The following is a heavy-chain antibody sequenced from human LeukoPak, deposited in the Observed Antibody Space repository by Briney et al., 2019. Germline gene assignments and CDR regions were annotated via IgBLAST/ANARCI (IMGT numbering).Heavy chain of an antibody. CDR1: GFTFSSYG. CDR3: AKELVVVPAASYWFDP. V-gene: IGHV3-30*02. J-gene: IGHJ5*02. Sequence: GGSLRLSCAASGFTFSSYGMHWVRQAPGKGLEWVAFIRYDGSNKYYTDSVKGRFTISRDNSKNTLYLQMNSLRAEDTAVYYCAKELVVVPAASYWFDPWGQGTQVTVSS. CDR2: IRYDGSNK. D-gene: IGHD2-2*01.